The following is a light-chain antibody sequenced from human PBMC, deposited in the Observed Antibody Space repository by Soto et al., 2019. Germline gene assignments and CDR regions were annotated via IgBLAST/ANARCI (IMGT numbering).Light chain of an antibody. J-gene: IGLJ1*01. CDR2: GNN. Sequence: QAVVTQPPSVSGAPGQRVTISCTGSSSNIGAGYDVHWYQQLPGTAPKLLIYGNNNRPSGVPDRFSGSKSGTSASLAITGLQAEDEADYYCQSYDSSLPYVFGTGTKLTVL. V-gene: IGLV1-40*01. CDR3: QSYDSSLPYV. CDR1: SSNIGAGYD.